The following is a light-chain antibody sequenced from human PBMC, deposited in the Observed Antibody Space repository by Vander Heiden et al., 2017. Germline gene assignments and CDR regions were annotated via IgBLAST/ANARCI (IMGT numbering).Light chain of an antibody. Sequence: DIQSTQSPSFLSASVGDRVTITCRASQGISSYLAWYQQKPGKAPKLLIYAASTLQSGVPSRFSGSGSGTEFTLTISSLQPEDFATYYCQQLNSYPAFGGGTKVEIK. CDR2: AAS. J-gene: IGKJ4*01. V-gene: IGKV1-9*01. CDR1: QGISSY. CDR3: QQLNSYPA.